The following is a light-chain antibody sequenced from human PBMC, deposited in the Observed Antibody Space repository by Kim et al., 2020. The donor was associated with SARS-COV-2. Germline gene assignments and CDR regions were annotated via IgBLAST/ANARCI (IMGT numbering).Light chain of an antibody. Sequence: ACVGEQVKMTCRASQSVQIWLAWDQQIPGKAPKLLIHQASNLQSGVPSRFSGRGSGSEFTLTINSLQSGDFATYYCQQYHTHSTFGQGTKVDIK. CDR1: QSVQIW. CDR3: QQYHTHST. CDR2: QAS. J-gene: IGKJ1*01. V-gene: IGKV1-5*03.